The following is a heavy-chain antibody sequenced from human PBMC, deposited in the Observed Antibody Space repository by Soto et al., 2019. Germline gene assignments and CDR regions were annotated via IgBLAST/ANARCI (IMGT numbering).Heavy chain of an antibody. CDR2: ISGSGGSA. J-gene: IGHJ6*02. CDR1: GFTFSSYS. CDR3: SKDTSGSGYPGFDYGMDV. D-gene: IGHD6-13*01. Sequence: EVQLLESGGGLVQPGGSLRLSCAASGFTFSSYSMSWVRQAPGKGLEWVSAISGSGGSAYYADSVQGLFTISIDNPKNTLYLQMMRLRAQDTAVYYCSKDTSGSGYPGFDYGMDVWGQGTTVTVSS. V-gene: IGHV3-23*01.